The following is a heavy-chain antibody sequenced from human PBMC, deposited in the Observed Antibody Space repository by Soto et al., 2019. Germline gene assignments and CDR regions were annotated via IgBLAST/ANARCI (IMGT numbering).Heavy chain of an antibody. V-gene: IGHV4-4*07. D-gene: IGHD2-21*01. CDR2: VYTRGTT. J-gene: IGHJ4*02. CDR3: ARGQGVINFDS. CDR1: CDSLDSYY. Sequence: SETLSLTCTFSCDSLDSYYWNWIRLPAGKGLEWIGRVYTRGTTNYNPSLKSRVTMTVDTSKKKFSLELRSVTAADTAVYYCARGQGVINFDSWGQGTLVTVSS.